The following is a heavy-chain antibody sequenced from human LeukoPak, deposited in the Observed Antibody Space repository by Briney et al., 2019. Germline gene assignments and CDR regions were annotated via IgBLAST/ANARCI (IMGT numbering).Heavy chain of an antibody. D-gene: IGHD2-21*02. CDR2: ISSSSSYI. V-gene: IGHV3-21*04. CDR3: ARILDLVTTKTIDY. Sequence: KPGGSLRLSCAASGFTFSSYSMNWVRQAPGKGLEWVSSISSSSSYIYYADSVKGRFTISGDNAKNSLYLQMNSLRAEDTAVYYCARILDLVTTKTIDYWGQGSLVIVSS. J-gene: IGHJ4*02. CDR1: GFTFSSYS.